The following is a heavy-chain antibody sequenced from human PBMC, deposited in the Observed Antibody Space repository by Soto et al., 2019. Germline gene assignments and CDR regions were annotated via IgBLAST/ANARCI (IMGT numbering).Heavy chain of an antibody. V-gene: IGHV3-9*01. CDR2: ISWNSGSI. CDR1: GFTFDDYA. J-gene: IGHJ3*02. D-gene: IGHD4-17*01. Sequence: EVQLVESGGGLVQPGRSLRLSCAASGFTFDDYAMHWVRQAPGKGLEWVSGISWNSGSIGYADSVKGRFTISRDNAKNSLELQMNSLRAEDTAVYYCARWDDYGDRKEAFDIWGQGTMVTVSS. CDR3: ARWDDYGDRKEAFDI.